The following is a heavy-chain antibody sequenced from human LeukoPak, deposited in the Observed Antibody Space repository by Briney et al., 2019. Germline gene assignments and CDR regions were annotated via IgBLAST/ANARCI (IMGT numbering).Heavy chain of an antibody. J-gene: IGHJ4*02. V-gene: IGHV3-48*01. CDR1: GFTFSSYS. CDR3: ARLLRDGYGDFDY. CDR2: ISSSSSTI. D-gene: IGHD5-24*01. Sequence: GGSLRLSCAASGFTFSSYSMNWVRQAPGKGLEWVSYISSSSSTIYYADSVKGRFTIFRDNAKNSLYLQMNSLRAEDTAVYYCARLLRDGYGDFDYWGQGTLVTVSS.